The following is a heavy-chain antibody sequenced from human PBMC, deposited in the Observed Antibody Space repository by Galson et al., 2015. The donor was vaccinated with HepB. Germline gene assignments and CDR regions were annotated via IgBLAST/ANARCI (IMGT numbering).Heavy chain of an antibody. D-gene: IGHD2-2*02. CDR3: ARDSEVVVPAAILDY. Sequence: SLRLSCAASGFIFSSYSMNWVRQAPGKGLEWVSYISSSSSTIYYADSVKGRFTISRDNAKNSLYLQMNSLRAEDTAVYYCARDSEVVVPAAILDYWGQGTLVTVSS. V-gene: IGHV3-48*01. J-gene: IGHJ4*02. CDR2: ISSSSSTI. CDR1: GFIFSSYS.